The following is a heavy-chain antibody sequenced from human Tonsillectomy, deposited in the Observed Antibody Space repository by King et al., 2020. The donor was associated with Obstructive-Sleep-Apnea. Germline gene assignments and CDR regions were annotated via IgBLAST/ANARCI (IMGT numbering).Heavy chain of an antibody. CDR2: ISGSGGST. Sequence: VQLVESGGGLVQPGGSLRLSCAASGFTFSSYAMSWVRQAPGKGREWVSGISGSGGSTYYTDSVKGRFTISRDNSKNTMYLQMNSLRAEDTAVYYCARDRCCSISCATGIGLFDHWGQGTLVIVSS. D-gene: IGHD2-2*01. J-gene: IGHJ4*02. CDR1: GFTFSSYA. V-gene: IGHV3-23*04. CDR3: ARDRCCSISCATGIGLFDH.